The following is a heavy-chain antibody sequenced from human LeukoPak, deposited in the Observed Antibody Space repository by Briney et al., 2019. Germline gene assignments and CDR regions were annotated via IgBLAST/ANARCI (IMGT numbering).Heavy chain of an antibody. D-gene: IGHD3-10*01. CDR1: GFTFSNAW. CDR2: IKSKTDGGTT. V-gene: IGHV3-15*01. J-gene: IGHJ6*02. CDR3: TTDLELLWFGDLSNLGMDV. Sequence: PGGSLRLSCAASGFTFSNAWMSWVRQAPGKGLEWVGRIKSKTDGGTTDYAAPVKGRFTISRDDSKNTLYLQMNSLKTEDTAVYYCTTDLELLWFGDLSNLGMDVWGQGTTVTVSS.